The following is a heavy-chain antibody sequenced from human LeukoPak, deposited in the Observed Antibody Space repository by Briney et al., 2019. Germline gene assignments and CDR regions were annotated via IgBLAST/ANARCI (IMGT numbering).Heavy chain of an antibody. CDR3: ARGSIAAAGNNWFDP. D-gene: IGHD6-13*01. Sequence: PGGSLRLSCAASGFTFSSYSMNWVRQAPGKGLEWVSSISSSSSYIYYADSVKGRFTISRDNAKNTLYLQMNSLRAEDTAVYYCARGSIAAAGNNWFDPWGQGTLVTVSS. CDR1: GFTFSSYS. V-gene: IGHV3-21*01. J-gene: IGHJ5*02. CDR2: ISSSSSYI.